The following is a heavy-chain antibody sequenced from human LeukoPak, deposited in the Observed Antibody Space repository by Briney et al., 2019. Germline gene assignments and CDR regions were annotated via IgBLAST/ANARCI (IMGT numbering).Heavy chain of an antibody. J-gene: IGHJ4*02. D-gene: IGHD6-13*01. Sequence: SETLSLTCTVSGGSISSSSYYWGWIRQPPGKGLEWIGSIYYSGSTYYNPSLKSRVTISVDTSKNQFSLKLSSVTAADTAVYYCARGRGSSIDYWGQGTLVTVSS. CDR2: IYYSGST. V-gene: IGHV4-39*01. CDR1: GGSISSSSYY. CDR3: ARGRGSSIDY.